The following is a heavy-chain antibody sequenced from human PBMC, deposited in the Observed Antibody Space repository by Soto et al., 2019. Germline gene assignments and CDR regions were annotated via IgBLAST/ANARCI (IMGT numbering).Heavy chain of an antibody. J-gene: IGHJ4*02. CDR3: AHRYGGNYYRWYFDS. V-gene: IGHV2-5*01. CDR2: ISWKGEK. CDR1: GFSLSTSGAG. Sequence: SGPTLVNPTQTLTVTCTFSGFSLSTSGAGGGWIRQSPGKAPEWLALISWKGEKRYNPGLKSRLTITKDTSKNQVVLTMTDLDPVDTATYFCAHRYGGNYYRWYFDSWGQGTLVTVSS. D-gene: IGHD1-26*01.